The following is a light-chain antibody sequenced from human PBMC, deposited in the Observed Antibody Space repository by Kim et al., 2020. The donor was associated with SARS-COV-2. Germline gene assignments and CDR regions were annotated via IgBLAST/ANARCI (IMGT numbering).Light chain of an antibody. CDR2: GAS. V-gene: IGKV3-20*01. J-gene: IGKJ1*01. CDR1: QSVSSSY. CDR3: QQYGSSPPRT. Sequence: PGERATLSCRASQSVSSSYLAWYQQKPGQAPRLLIYGASSRATGIPDRFSGSGSGTDFTLTISRLEPEDFAVYYCQQYGSSPPRTFGQGTKVEIK.